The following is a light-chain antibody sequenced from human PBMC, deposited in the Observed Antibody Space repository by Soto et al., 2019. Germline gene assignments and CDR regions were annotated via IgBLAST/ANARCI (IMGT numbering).Light chain of an antibody. Sequence: DIVLTQSPDSLAVSLGERATISCKSSQSVLDRSNNKNYLAWYQQKPGQPPKMLIYWASNRESGVPDRFSGSGSGTDFTLTISGRQSEYVAVYFCHQYNTSPQTFGQGTTVEIK. CDR3: HQYNTSPQT. CDR2: WAS. J-gene: IGKJ1*01. V-gene: IGKV4-1*01. CDR1: QSVLDRSNNKNY.